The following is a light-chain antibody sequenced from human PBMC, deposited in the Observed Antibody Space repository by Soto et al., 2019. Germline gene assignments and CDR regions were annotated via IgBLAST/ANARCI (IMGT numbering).Light chain of an antibody. J-gene: IGKJ1*01. CDR1: ERISNY. V-gene: IGKV1-39*01. CDR3: QQSYKNHRT. CDR2: SSS. Sequence: DIQLTQSPSSLSASVVDRVSITCRASERISNYLNWYQQKPGKATKLLIYSSSTLQGAVPSRFSGRGSGTYLTLTISGLQPEDSAFYWCQQSYKNHRTFCKGTKVEIK.